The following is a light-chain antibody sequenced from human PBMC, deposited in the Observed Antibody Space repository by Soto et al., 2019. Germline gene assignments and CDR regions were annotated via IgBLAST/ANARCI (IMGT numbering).Light chain of an antibody. CDR2: EVS. Sequence: QSVLTLPASVSGSPGQSITISCTGTSSDVGGYNYVSWYQQHPGKAPKLMIYEVSNRPSGVSNRFSGSKSGNTASLTISGLQAEDEADYYCSSYTSSSTLYVFGTGTKLTVL. J-gene: IGLJ1*01. CDR1: SSDVGGYNY. V-gene: IGLV2-14*01. CDR3: SSYTSSSTLYV.